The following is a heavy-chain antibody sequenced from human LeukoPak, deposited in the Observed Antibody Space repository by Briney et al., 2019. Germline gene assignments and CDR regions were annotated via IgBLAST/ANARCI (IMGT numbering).Heavy chain of an antibody. Sequence: PSETLSLTCTVSGGSISSGGYYWSWIRQHPGKGLEWIGYIYYSGSTYYNPSLKSRVTISVDTSKNQFSLKLSSVTAADTAVYYCARLEITFGGVIASWGQGTLVTVSS. CDR3: ARLEITFGGVIAS. CDR2: IYYSGST. CDR1: GGSISSGGYY. D-gene: IGHD3-16*02. V-gene: IGHV4-31*03. J-gene: IGHJ5*02.